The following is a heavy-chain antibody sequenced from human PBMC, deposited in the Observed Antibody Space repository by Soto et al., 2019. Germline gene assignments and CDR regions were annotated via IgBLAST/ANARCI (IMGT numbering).Heavy chain of an antibody. CDR3: ASQHYYDSSGYYVVY. D-gene: IGHD3-22*01. CDR1: GGSISSGGYS. Sequence: SETLSLTCTVSGGSISSGGYSWSWIRQPPGKGLEWIGYIYHSGSTYYDSSLQSRVTISIDTSKNQFSLKLSSVTATDTAVYYCASQHYYDSSGYYVVYWGQGTLVTVSS. CDR2: IYHSGST. J-gene: IGHJ4*02. V-gene: IGHV4-30-2*03.